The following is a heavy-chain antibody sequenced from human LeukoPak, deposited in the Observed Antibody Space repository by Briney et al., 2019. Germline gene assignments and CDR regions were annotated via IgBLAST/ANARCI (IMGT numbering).Heavy chain of an antibody. D-gene: IGHD1-26*01. Sequence: GGSLRLSCAASGFTFSNAWMNWVRQAPGKGLEWVSGIIGTSGSTYYADSVKGRFTISRDISKSTLYLQMNSLRVEDTAQYYCAKDKIVGDGRWDFDHWGRGTLVTVSS. V-gene: IGHV3-23*01. CDR2: IIGTSGST. CDR3: AKDKIVGDGRWDFDH. J-gene: IGHJ5*02. CDR1: GFTFSNAW.